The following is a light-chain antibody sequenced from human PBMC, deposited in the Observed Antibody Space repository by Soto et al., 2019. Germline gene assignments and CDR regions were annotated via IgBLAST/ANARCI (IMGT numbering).Light chain of an antibody. CDR1: QGISNY. CDR2: AAS. J-gene: IGKJ1*01. V-gene: IGKV1-16*01. CDR3: QQYNSYST. Sequence: DIQMTQPPSSLAASLGDRVTITCRASQGISNYLAWYQQKPGKVPKLLIYAASSWAGGVPSRLSGSGSGTEFTLTISSLQPDDFATYYCQQYNSYSTFGQGTKVDIK.